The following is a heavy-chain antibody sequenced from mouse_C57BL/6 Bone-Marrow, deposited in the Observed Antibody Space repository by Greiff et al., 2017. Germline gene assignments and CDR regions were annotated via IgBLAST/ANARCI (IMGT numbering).Heavy chain of an antibody. D-gene: IGHD2-5*01. J-gene: IGHJ1*03. Sequence: VQLQQSGPELVKPGASVKIPCKASGYTFTDYNMDWVKQSHGKSLEWIGDINPNNGGTIYNQKFKGKATLTVDKSSSTAYMELRSLTSEDTAVYYCARCYSNYVRYFDVWGTGTTVTVSS. V-gene: IGHV1-18*01. CDR1: GYTFTDYN. CDR3: ARCYSNYVRYFDV. CDR2: INPNNGGT.